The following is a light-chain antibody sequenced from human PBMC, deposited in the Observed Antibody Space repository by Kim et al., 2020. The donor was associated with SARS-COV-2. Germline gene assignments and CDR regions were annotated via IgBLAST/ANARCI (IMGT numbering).Light chain of an antibody. CDR2: GAS. V-gene: IGKV3-20*01. CDR1: QSVSSSY. CDR3: QQYGSSPHN. J-gene: IGKJ5*01. Sequence: EIVLTQSPGTLSLSPGERATLSCRASQSVSSSYLAWYQQKPGQAPRLLIYGASSRATGIPDRFSGSGSGTDFTLTISRLEPEDFAVYYCQQYGSSPHNFGQGTRLEIK.